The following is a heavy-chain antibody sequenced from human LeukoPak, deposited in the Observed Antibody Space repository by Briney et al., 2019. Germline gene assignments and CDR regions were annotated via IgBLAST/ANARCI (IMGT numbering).Heavy chain of an antibody. D-gene: IGHD6-6*01. CDR1: GGSINSYY. V-gene: IGHV4-59*08. J-gene: IGHJ5*02. CDR3: ARHSSSSRGWFDP. Sequence: SETLSLTCTVSGGSINSYYWSWIRQPPGKGLEWIGYIYYSGSTNYNSSLKSRVTISVDTSKNQSSLKLSSVTAADTAVYYCARHSSSSRGWFDPWAREPWSPSPQ. CDR2: IYYSGST.